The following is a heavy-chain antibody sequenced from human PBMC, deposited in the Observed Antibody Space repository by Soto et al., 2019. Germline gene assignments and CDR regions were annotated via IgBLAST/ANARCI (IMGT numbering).Heavy chain of an antibody. CDR3: ARDPSDIPPV. Sequence: GASVKVSCKASGYTFTSYYMHWVRQAPGQGLEWMGRIIPILGIANYAQKFQGRVTITADKSTSTAYMELSSLRSEDTAVYYCARDPSDIPPVWGKGTTVTVSS. CDR2: IIPILGIA. D-gene: IGHD3-9*01. J-gene: IGHJ6*04. CDR1: GYTFTSYY. V-gene: IGHV1-69*04.